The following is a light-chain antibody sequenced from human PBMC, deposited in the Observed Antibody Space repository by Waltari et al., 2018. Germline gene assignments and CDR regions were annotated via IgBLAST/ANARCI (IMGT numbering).Light chain of an antibody. V-gene: IGLV2-8*01. CDR2: ELN. Sequence: QSALTQPPSASGSPGQSATISCTGTASDVGDFNLVYWYQQRPGKAPKLLMFELNKRPSGVSSRFSGSKSANAASLTISGLQAEDEGDYYCGSYTVTNNLYVFGTGTKVTVL. J-gene: IGLJ1*01. CDR3: GSYTVTNNLYV. CDR1: ASDVGDFNL.